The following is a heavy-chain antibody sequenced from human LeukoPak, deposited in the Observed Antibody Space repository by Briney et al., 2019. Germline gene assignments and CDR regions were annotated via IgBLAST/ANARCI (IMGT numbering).Heavy chain of an antibody. CDR1: GGSISSSSYY. D-gene: IGHD5-18*01. CDR2: INHSGST. CDR3: ARDPVDTAMAVDY. J-gene: IGHJ4*02. V-gene: IGHV4-39*07. Sequence: SETLSLTCTVSGGSISSSSYYWSWIRQPPGKGLEWIGEINHSGSTNYNPSLKSRVTISVDTSKNQFSLKLSSVTAADTAVYYCARDPVDTAMAVDYWGQGTLVTVSS.